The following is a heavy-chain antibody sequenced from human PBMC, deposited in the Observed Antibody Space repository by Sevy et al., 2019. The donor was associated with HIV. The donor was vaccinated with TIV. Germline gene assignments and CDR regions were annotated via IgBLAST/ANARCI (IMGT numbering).Heavy chain of an antibody. Sequence: GGSLRLSCAAAGFTFSGYAMAWVRQVPGMGLQWVSIISASGHDTYYADSVKGRFTISRDNSKNTLYLQMTSLRAEDTAVYSCAQDRYSYGLNGAFDLWGQGTMVTVSS. V-gene: IGHV3-23*01. CDR3: AQDRYSYGLNGAFDL. D-gene: IGHD5-18*01. CDR2: ISASGHDT. CDR1: GFTFSGYA. J-gene: IGHJ3*01.